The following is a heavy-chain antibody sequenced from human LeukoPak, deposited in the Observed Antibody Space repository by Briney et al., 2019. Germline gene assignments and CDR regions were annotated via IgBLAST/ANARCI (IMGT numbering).Heavy chain of an antibody. Sequence: PGGSLRLSCAASGFTFSNYAMSWVRQAPGKGLEWVSAISGSGGSTYYADSVKGRFTVSRDNSKNTLYLQMNSLRAEDTAVYYCARVFLIGLRAFDIWGQGTMVTVSS. V-gene: IGHV3-23*01. CDR2: ISGSGGST. CDR3: ARVFLIGLRAFDI. D-gene: IGHD3/OR15-3a*01. J-gene: IGHJ3*02. CDR1: GFTFSNYA.